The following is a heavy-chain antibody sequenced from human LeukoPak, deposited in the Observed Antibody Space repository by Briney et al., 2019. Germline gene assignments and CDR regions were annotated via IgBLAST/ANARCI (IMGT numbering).Heavy chain of an antibody. Sequence: ETLSLTCAISGDSVSTNSAAWNWIRQSPSRGLECLVRTYYRSKWNNDYAVSVKSRITINPVTSKNQFSLQLYSVTREDTAVFYCVRENYSGGTCSCGFDNWGQGTLVTVSS. V-gene: IGHV6-1*01. CDR3: VRENYSGGTCSCGFDN. CDR2: TYYRSKWNN. CDR1: GDSVSTNSAA. J-gene: IGHJ4*02. D-gene: IGHD2-15*01.